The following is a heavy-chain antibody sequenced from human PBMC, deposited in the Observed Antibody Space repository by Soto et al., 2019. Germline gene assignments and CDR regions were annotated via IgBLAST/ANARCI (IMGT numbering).Heavy chain of an antibody. CDR3: AKEVSSSGGRENAFDI. CDR1: GFTFSSYA. Sequence: GGSLRLSCAASGFTFSSYAMSWVRQAPGKGLEWVSAISGSGGSTYYADSVKGRFTISRDNSKNTLYLQMNSLRAEDTAVYYCAKEVSSSGGRENAFDIWGQGTMVTVSS. J-gene: IGHJ3*02. D-gene: IGHD3-3*01. V-gene: IGHV3-23*01. CDR2: ISGSGGST.